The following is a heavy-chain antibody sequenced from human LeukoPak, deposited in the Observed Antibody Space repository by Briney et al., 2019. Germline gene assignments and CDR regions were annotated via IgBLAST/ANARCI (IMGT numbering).Heavy chain of an antibody. CDR1: GFTFSSYS. V-gene: IGHV3-48*04. D-gene: IGHD2/OR15-2a*01. J-gene: IGHJ3*02. Sequence: GGSLRLSCAASGFTFSSYSMNWVRQAPGKGLEWVSYISSSSGTIYYADSVKGRFTISRDNAKNSLYLQMNSLRAEDTAVYYCARDNIGWDAFDIWGQGTMVTVSS. CDR3: ARDNIGWDAFDI. CDR2: ISSSSGTI.